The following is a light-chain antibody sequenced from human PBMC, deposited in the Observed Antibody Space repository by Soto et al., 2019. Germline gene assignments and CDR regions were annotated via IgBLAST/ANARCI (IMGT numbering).Light chain of an antibody. V-gene: IGLV2-14*01. CDR1: SSDVGGYNY. CDR2: DVS. CDR3: TSYTTTSALEV. J-gene: IGLJ2*01. Sequence: QSALTQPASVSGSPGQSITISCTGTSSDVGGYNYVSWYQQNPGKAPKLMIYDVSYRPSGVSNRFSGSKSGNTASLTISGLQAEDEADYYCTSYTTTSALEVFGGGTKLTVL.